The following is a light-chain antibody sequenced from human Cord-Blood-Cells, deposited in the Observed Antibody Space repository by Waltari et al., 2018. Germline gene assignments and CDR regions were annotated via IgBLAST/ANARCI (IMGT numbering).Light chain of an antibody. CDR3: QQSYSTLIFT. J-gene: IGKJ3*01. CDR1: QSISSY. Sequence: DIQMTQTPSSLSASVGERVTITCRASQSISSYLNWYQQKPGKAPNLLIYAASSLQSGVPSRFSGSRSGTDFTLTISSLQPEDFATYYCQQSYSTLIFTFGPGTKVDIK. CDR2: AAS. V-gene: IGKV1-39*01.